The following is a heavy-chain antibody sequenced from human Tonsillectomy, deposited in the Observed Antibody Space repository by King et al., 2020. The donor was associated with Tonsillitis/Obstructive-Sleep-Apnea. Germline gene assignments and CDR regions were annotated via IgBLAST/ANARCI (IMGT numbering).Heavy chain of an antibody. D-gene: IGHD5-12*01. CDR2: IYYSGST. J-gene: IGHJ4*02. V-gene: IGHV4-31*03. Sequence: QLQESGPGLVKPSQTLSLTCTVSGGSISSGGYYWSWIRQHPGKGLEWIGYIYYSGSTYYNPSLKSRVTISLDTSKNQVSLRLTSVTAADTAVYYCATEVATGAFDYWGQGTLVTVSS. CDR3: ATEVATGAFDY. CDR1: GGSISSGGYY.